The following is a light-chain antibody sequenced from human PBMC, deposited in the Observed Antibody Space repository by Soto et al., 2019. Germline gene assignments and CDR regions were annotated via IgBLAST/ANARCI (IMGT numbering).Light chain of an antibody. Sequence: EIVMTQSPATLSVSPGEGATLSCRASQTVDSDLAWYQQQPGQGPRLLIFGASTRAADIPARFSGSGSGTDFTLTITSLQSEDFAVYYCHQYNNWPLWTFGQGTKVEIK. J-gene: IGKJ1*01. CDR3: HQYNNWPLWT. V-gene: IGKV3-15*01. CDR2: GAS. CDR1: QTVDSD.